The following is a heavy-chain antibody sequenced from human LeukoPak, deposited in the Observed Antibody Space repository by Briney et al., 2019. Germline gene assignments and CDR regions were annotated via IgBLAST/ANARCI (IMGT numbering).Heavy chain of an antibody. D-gene: IGHD3-22*01. CDR3: ATDSLKSDYYDSSGYPAFGY. V-gene: IGHV1-24*01. CDR2: FDPEDGET. Sequence: GASVNVSCKVSVYTLTELSMHWVRQAPGKGLEWMGGFDPEDGETIYAQKFQGRVTMTEDTSTDTAYMELSSLRSEDTAVYYCATDSLKSDYYDSSGYPAFGYWGQGTLVTVSS. J-gene: IGHJ4*02. CDR1: VYTLTELS.